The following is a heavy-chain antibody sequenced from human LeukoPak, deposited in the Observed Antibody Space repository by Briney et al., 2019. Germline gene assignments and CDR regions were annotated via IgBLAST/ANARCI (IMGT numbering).Heavy chain of an antibody. J-gene: IGHJ4*02. V-gene: IGHV4-34*01. CDR3: ARLVGDSAGY. CDR1: GGSFSGYY. Sequence: SETLSLTCAVYGGSFSGYYWSWIRQPPGKGLEWIGEINHSGSTNYNPPLKSRVTISVDTSKNQFSLKLSSVTAADTAVYYCARLVGDSAGYWGQGTLVTVSS. CDR2: INHSGST. D-gene: IGHD1-26*01.